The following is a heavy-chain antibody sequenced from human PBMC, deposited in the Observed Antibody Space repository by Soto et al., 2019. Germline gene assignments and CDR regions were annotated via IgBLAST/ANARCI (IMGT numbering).Heavy chain of an antibody. D-gene: IGHD2-2*02. CDR3: ARYPYCSSTSCYRVGVD. V-gene: IGHV4-31*03. CDR1: GGSIGSGDYY. Sequence: QVQLQESGPGLVKPSQTLSLTCTVSGGSIGSGDYYWSWIRQHPGKGLEWIGYIYYSGSTYYNPSLKRRVTISVDTSKNQFSLKLNSVTAADTAVYYCARYPYCSSTSCYRVGVDWGQGTLVTVSS. J-gene: IGHJ4*02. CDR2: IYYSGST.